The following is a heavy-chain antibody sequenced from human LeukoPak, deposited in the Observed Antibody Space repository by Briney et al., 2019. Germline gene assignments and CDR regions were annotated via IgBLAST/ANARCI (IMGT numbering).Heavy chain of an antibody. D-gene: IGHD6-6*01. CDR2: ISWNSGSI. CDR1: GFTFDDYA. Sequence: GGSLRLSCAASGFTFDDYAMHWVRQAPGKGLEWVSGISWNSGSIGYADSVKGRFTISRDNAKNSLYLQMNSLRAEDTAVYYCAGDSEYSSSSEMDYWGQGTLVTVSS. J-gene: IGHJ4*02. CDR3: AGDSEYSSSSEMDY. V-gene: IGHV3-9*01.